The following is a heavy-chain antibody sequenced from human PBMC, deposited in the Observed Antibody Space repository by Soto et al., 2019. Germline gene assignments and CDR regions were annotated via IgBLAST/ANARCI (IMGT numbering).Heavy chain of an antibody. CDR3: AHRDVWSYGPYFDY. D-gene: IGHD5-18*01. CDR1: GFSLTTSGMC. V-gene: IGHV2-70*12. CDR2: IDWDDDK. J-gene: IGHJ4*02. Sequence: SGPTLVNPTQTLTLTCTFSGFSLTTSGMCVGWIRQPPGKALEWLARIDWDDDKYYSTSLKTRLTITKDTSKNQVVLTMTNMDPVDTATYYCAHRDVWSYGPYFDYWGQGTLVTVSS.